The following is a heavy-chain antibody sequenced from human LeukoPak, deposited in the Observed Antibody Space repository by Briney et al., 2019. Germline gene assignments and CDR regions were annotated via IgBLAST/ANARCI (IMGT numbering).Heavy chain of an antibody. D-gene: IGHD1-1*01. V-gene: IGHV3-21*01. CDR1: GFTFSSYS. Sequence: PGGSLRLSCAASGFTFSSYSMNWVRQAPGKGLEWVSSISSSSSYIYYADSVKGRFTISRDNAKNSLYLQMNSLRAEDTAVYYCARRMLENRDAFDIWGQGTMVTVSS. CDR2: ISSSSSYI. J-gene: IGHJ3*02. CDR3: ARRMLENRDAFDI.